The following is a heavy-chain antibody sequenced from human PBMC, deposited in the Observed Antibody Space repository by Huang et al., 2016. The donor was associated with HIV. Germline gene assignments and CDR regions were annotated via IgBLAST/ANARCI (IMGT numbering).Heavy chain of an antibody. J-gene: IGHJ2*01. CDR1: GVTFSSYW. D-gene: IGHD7-27*01. Sequence: EVQLVESGGGLVQPGGSLRLSCAASGVTFSSYWMHWVRTAPGKGLVWVSRINGEGRSTNYADSVKGRFTISRDNAKNTLYVQVNSLRAEDTAVYYCARGTRLTGLWYFDLWGRGTLVIVSS. CDR3: ARGTRLTGLWYFDL. V-gene: IGHV3-74*01. CDR2: INGEGRST.